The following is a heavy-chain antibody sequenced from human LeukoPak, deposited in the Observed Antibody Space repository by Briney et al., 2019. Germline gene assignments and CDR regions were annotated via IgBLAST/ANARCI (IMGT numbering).Heavy chain of an antibody. V-gene: IGHV1-18*01. Sequence: ASVKVSCKASGYTFTNYGIFWVRQAPGQGLEWMGWISAYNDNTNYAQKLQGRVTMTTDTSTSTAYMELRSLRSDDTAVYYCARFPPYYYDSSGYFYFDYWGQGTLVTVSS. CDR1: GYTFTNYG. D-gene: IGHD3-22*01. CDR3: ARFPPYYYDSSGYFYFDY. CDR2: ISAYNDNT. J-gene: IGHJ4*02.